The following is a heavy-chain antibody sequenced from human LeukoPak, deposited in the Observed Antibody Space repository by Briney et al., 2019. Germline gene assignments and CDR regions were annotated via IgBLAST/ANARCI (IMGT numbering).Heavy chain of an antibody. J-gene: IGHJ4*02. V-gene: IGHV3-21*01. D-gene: IGHD6-13*01. Sequence: GGSLRLSCAASGFTFSAYSMNWVRQAPGKGLEWVSSISSSGTYIYYADSVKGRFTISRDNATNSLYLQMNSLRAEDTAVYYCARGAPYRIAFSRWGQGTLVTVSS. CDR1: GFTFSAYS. CDR3: ARGAPYRIAFSR. CDR2: ISSSGTYI.